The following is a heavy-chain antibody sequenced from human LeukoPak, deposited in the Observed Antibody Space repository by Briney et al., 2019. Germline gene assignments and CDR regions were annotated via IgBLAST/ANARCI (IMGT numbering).Heavy chain of an antibody. CDR3: ASLGSRSWDYYYYYYMDV. CDR1: GGSISSSSYY. Sequence: SETLSLTCTVSGGSISSSSYYWGWIRQPPGKGLEWIGSIYYSGSTYYNPSLKSRVTISVDTSKNQFSLKLSSVTAADTAVYYCASLGSRSWDYYYYYYMDVWGKGTTVTVSS. V-gene: IGHV4-39*07. CDR2: IYYSGST. J-gene: IGHJ6*03. D-gene: IGHD6-13*01.